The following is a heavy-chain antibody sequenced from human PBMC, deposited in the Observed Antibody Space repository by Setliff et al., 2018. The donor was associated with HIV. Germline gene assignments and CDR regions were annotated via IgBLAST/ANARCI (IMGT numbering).Heavy chain of an antibody. CDR1: GYSITNGYY. Sequence: SETLSLTCSVSGYSITNGYYWGWIRQPPGKGLEWVGSIYHDGSTYYNPSLRSRVTISVDTSKNQFPLRLSSVTAADTAVYYCARAFGSGSYRWFDPWGQGTLVTVSS. CDR2: IYHDGST. D-gene: IGHD3-10*01. CDR3: ARAFGSGSYRWFDP. J-gene: IGHJ5*02. V-gene: IGHV4-38-2*02.